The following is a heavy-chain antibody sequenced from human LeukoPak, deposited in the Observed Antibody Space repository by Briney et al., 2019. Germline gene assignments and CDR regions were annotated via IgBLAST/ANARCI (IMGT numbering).Heavy chain of an antibody. V-gene: IGHV4-59*06. CDR1: GGSISSDY. CDR2: IYYSGST. Sequence: SETLSLTCTVSGGSISSDYWSWIRQHPGKGLEWIGYIYYSGSTYYNPSLKSRVTISVDTSKNQFSLKLSSVTAADTAVYYCARGRSGSYYFDYWGQGTLVTVSS. CDR3: ARGRSGSYYFDY. J-gene: IGHJ4*02. D-gene: IGHD1-26*01.